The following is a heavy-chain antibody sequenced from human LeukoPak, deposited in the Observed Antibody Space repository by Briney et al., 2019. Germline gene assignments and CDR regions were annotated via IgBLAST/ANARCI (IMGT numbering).Heavy chain of an antibody. CDR1: GYTFTSYG. D-gene: IGHD3-16*02. Sequence: ASVKVSCKASGYTFTSYGISWVRQAPGQGLEWMGWISAYNGNTNYAQKLQGRVTMTTDTSTSTAYMELRSLRSDDTAVYYCARGNDYVWGSYRRFDYWGQGTLVTVSS. CDR3: ARGNDYVWGSYRRFDY. J-gene: IGHJ4*02. CDR2: ISAYNGNT. V-gene: IGHV1-18*01.